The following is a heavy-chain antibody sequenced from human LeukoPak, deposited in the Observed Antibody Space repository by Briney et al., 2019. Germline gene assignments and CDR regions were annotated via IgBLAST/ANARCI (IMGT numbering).Heavy chain of an antibody. CDR1: RGTFDNYA. Sequence: GASVKVSCKASRGTFDNYAISWVRQAPGQGLEWMGGIIPIFGTPNYAPKFQGRVTITADKSTSAGYMELSSLRSEDTAVYYCASCSTSCYSLSPTAFDIWGQGTMVTVSS. CDR3: ASCSTSCYSLSPTAFDI. CDR2: IIPIFGTP. J-gene: IGHJ3*02. V-gene: IGHV1-69*06. D-gene: IGHD2-2*01.